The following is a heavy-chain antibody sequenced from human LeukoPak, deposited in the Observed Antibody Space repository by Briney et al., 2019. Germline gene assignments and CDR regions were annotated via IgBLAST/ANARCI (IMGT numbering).Heavy chain of an antibody. CDR1: GYTFTSYG. D-gene: IGHD3-22*01. CDR3: ARGAYYYYDSSGYAVAFDI. V-gene: IGHV1-18*01. Sequence: ASVKVSCKASGYTFTSYGISWVRQAPGQGLEWMGWISAYNGNTNYAQKLQGRVTMTADTSTSTAYMELRSLRSDDTAVYYCARGAYYYYDSSGYAVAFDIWGQGTMVTVSS. CDR2: ISAYNGNT. J-gene: IGHJ3*02.